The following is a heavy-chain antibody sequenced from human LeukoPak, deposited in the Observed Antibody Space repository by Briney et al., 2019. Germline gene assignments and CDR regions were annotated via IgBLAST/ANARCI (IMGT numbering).Heavy chain of an antibody. J-gene: IGHJ1*01. V-gene: IGHV3-53*01. CDR1: GFAVSSNH. CDR3: ATSIVGLTYDEHFQH. Sequence: GGSLRLSCAASGFAVSSNHMNWVRQAPGRGLEWVSVIFNGGSTYYADSVKGRFTISRDNSKNTLYLQMNSLRAEDTAVYYCATSIVGLTYDEHFQHWGQGTLVTVSS. CDR2: IFNGGST. D-gene: IGHD1-26*01.